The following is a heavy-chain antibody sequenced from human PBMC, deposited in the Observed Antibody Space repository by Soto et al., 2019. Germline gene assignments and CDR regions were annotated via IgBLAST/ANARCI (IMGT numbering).Heavy chain of an antibody. V-gene: IGHV3-23*01. CDR2: ISGSGGST. J-gene: IGHJ4*02. CDR3: AKTHSSGWYYFEY. Sequence: LRLSFAASGFTFISYAMSWVRQAPGKGLELVSAISGSGGSTYYADYVKGRFTISRDNSKNTPYLQMNSLRAEDTAVYYCAKTHSSGWYYFEYWGQGSLVTVSS. D-gene: IGHD6-19*01. CDR1: GFTFISYA.